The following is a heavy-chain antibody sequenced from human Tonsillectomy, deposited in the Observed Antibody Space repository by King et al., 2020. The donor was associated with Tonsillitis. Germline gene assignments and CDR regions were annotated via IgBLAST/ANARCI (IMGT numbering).Heavy chain of an antibody. CDR1: GFTFSSYW. CDR3: ASGTLYGGNSKGRLYNWIDP. CDR2: INSDGSST. Sequence: VQLVESGGGLVQPGGSLRLSCAASGFTFSSYWMHWVRQAPGKGLVWVSRINSDGSSTSYADSVKGRFTISRDNAKNTLYLQMNSLRAEDTAVYYCASGTLYGGNSKGRLYNWIDPWGQGTLVTVSS. J-gene: IGHJ5*02. D-gene: IGHD4-23*01. V-gene: IGHV3-74*01.